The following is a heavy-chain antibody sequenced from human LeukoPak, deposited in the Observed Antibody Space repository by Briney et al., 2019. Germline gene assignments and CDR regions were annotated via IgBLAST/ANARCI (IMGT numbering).Heavy chain of an antibody. Sequence: GGSLRLSCAASGFTFSDYYMSWIRQAPGKGLEWVSYISSSGSTIYYADSVKGRFTISRDNAKNSLYLQMNSPRAEDTAVYYCARDGLAYGVVVDFDYWGQGTLVTVPS. V-gene: IGHV3-11*01. J-gene: IGHJ4*02. D-gene: IGHD4-17*01. CDR3: ARDGLAYGVVVDFDY. CDR1: GFTFSDYY. CDR2: ISSSGSTI.